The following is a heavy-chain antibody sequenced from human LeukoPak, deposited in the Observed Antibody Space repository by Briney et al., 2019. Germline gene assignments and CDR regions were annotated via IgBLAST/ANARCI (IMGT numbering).Heavy chain of an antibody. V-gene: IGHV1-46*01. Sequence: ASVKVSCKASGYTFTSYYMHWVRQAPGQGLEWMGIINPSGGSTSYAQKFQGRVTMTRDMSTSTVYMELSSLRSEDTAVYYCARDPGDYGGYMDVWGKGTTVTVSS. CDR1: GYTFTSYY. D-gene: IGHD4-17*01. CDR2: INPSGGST. CDR3: ARDPGDYGGYMDV. J-gene: IGHJ6*03.